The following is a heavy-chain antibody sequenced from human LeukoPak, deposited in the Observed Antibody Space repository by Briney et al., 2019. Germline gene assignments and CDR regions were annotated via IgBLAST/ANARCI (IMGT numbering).Heavy chain of an antibody. CDR3: AKDIGGEYYYGSGSYWYGMDV. CDR1: GFTFDDYT. CDR2: ISWDGGST. J-gene: IGHJ6*02. Sequence: GGSLRLSCAASGFTFDDYTMHWVRQAPGKRLEWVSLISWDGGSTYYADSVKGRFTISRDNSKNSLYLQMNSLRTEDTALYYCAKDIGGEYYYGSGSYWYGMDVWGQGTTVTVSS. D-gene: IGHD3-10*01. V-gene: IGHV3-43*01.